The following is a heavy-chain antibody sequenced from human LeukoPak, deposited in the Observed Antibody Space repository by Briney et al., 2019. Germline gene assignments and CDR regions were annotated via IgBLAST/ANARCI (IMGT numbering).Heavy chain of an antibody. D-gene: IGHD3-22*01. CDR1: GYTFTSYG. CDR3: AREVRQDYYDSSGTDLSEY. J-gene: IGHJ4*02. CDR2: INAYNGNT. V-gene: IGHV1-18*01. Sequence: ASVKVSCKASGYTFTSYGISWVRQAPGQGLEWMGWINAYNGNTNYAQKLQGRVTMTTDTSTSTAYIELRSLRSDDTAVYYCAREVRQDYYDSSGTDLSEYWRQGPLVRVSS.